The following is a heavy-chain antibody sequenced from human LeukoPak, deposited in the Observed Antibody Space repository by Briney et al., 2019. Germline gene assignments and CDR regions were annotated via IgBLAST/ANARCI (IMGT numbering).Heavy chain of an antibody. Sequence: PGGSLRLSCAASGFTVSSNYMSWVRQAPGKGLEWVSVIYSGGSTYYADSVKGRFTISRDNSKNTLYLQMNSLRAEDTAVYYCARDGAYYYDSSGYQKGDAFDIWGQGTMVTVSS. D-gene: IGHD3-22*01. V-gene: IGHV3-66*02. CDR1: GFTVSSNY. CDR2: IYSGGST. CDR3: ARDGAYYYDSSGYQKGDAFDI. J-gene: IGHJ3*02.